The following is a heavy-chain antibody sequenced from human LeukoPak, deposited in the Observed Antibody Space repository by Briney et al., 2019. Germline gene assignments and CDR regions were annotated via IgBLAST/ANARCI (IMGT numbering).Heavy chain of an antibody. V-gene: IGHV3-30-3*01. D-gene: IGHD3-10*01. J-gene: IGHJ6*02. CDR2: ISYDGSNK. CDR1: GFTFSSYA. Sequence: PGGSLRLSCAASGFTFSSYAMHWVRQAPGKGLEWVAVISYDGSNKYYADSVKGRFTISRDNSKNTLYLQMNSLRAEDTAVYYCARDFADRRYGSGKDYYGMDVWGQGTTVTVSS. CDR3: ARDFADRRYGSGKDYYGMDV.